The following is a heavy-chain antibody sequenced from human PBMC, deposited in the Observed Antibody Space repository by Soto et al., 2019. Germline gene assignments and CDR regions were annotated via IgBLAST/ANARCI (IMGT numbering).Heavy chain of an antibody. CDR1: GYTFTAYY. CDR2: INPKFGDT. J-gene: IGHJ6*02. Sequence: QVQLVQSGAEVKEPGDSVRVSCEASGYTFTAYYIHWVRQAPGQGLEWMGWINPKFGDTAYAQDFQGRVSMTRDMSISTVYMEFSMLSSDDTAIYYCARNMDYYYGPGSGNGHGFWGQGTTVTVFS. V-gene: IGHV1-2*02. CDR3: ARNMDYYYGPGSGNGHGF. D-gene: IGHD3-10*01.